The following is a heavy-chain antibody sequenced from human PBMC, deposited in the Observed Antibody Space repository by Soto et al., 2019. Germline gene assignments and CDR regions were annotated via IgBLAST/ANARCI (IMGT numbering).Heavy chain of an antibody. V-gene: IGHV3-53*02. CDR1: GFTVSNNF. Sequence: VQLVESGGGLIQAGGSLRLSCAASGFTVSNNFMMWVRQAPGKGLEWVSRMYSGGSISYADSVKGRFTIAAEGSRTMLYIQMNGMTAEDTAVDYGARVGNGQRGSPQWGQGTLVTVPS. CDR3: ARVGNGQRGSPQ. CDR2: MYSGGSI. D-gene: IGHD3-16*01. J-gene: IGHJ4*02.